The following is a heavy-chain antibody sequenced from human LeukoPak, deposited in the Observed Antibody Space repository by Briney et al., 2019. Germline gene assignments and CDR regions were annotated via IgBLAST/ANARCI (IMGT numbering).Heavy chain of an antibody. Sequence: SETLSLTCTVSGGSISSYYWSWIRQPPGKGLEWIGYIYYSGSTNYNPSLKSRVTISVDTSKNQLSLKLSSVTAADTAVYYCARDSSSWAFDYWGQGTLVTVSS. CDR3: ARDSSSWAFDY. CDR2: IYYSGST. CDR1: GGSISSYY. D-gene: IGHD6-13*01. V-gene: IGHV4-59*01. J-gene: IGHJ4*02.